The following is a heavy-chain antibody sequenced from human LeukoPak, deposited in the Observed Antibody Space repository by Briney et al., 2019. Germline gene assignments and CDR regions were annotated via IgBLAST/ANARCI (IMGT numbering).Heavy chain of an antibody. Sequence: GESLKISCKGSGYSFTNYWIGWVRQMPGKGLEWMGIIYPGDSDTRYSPSFQGQVTISVDKSISTAYLRWSSLKASDTAMYYCARQSHGYYFDYWGQGTLVTVSS. CDR1: GYSFTNYW. CDR2: IYPGDSDT. V-gene: IGHV5-51*01. CDR3: ARQSHGYYFDY. J-gene: IGHJ4*02.